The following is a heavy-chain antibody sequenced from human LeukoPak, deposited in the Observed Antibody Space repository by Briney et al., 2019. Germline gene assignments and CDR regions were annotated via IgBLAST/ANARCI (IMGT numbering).Heavy chain of an antibody. Sequence: ASVKVSCKASGYTFTSYGISWVRQAPGQGLEWMGWISAYNGNTNYAQKLQGRVTMTTDTSTSTAYMELRSLRSDDTAVYYCARVGDPWIGMVGVRAFTGYYDSSGPDDYWGQGTLVTVSS. J-gene: IGHJ4*02. V-gene: IGHV1-18*01. D-gene: IGHD3-22*01. CDR2: ISAYNGNT. CDR3: ARVGDPWIGMVGVRAFTGYYDSSGPDDY. CDR1: GYTFTSYG.